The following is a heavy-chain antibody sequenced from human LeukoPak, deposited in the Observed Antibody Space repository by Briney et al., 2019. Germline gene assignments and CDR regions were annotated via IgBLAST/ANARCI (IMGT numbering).Heavy chain of an antibody. D-gene: IGHD3-10*01. CDR1: GGSISSYY. V-gene: IGHV4-59*01. Sequence: SETLSLTCTVSGGSISSYYWSWVRQPPGKGLEWIGYIYYSGSTNYNPSLKSRVTISVDTSKNQFSLKLSSVTAADTAVYYCARSVFGYGSGSYYTDYWGQGTLVTVSS. CDR3: ARSVFGYGSGSYYTDY. CDR2: IYYSGST. J-gene: IGHJ4*02.